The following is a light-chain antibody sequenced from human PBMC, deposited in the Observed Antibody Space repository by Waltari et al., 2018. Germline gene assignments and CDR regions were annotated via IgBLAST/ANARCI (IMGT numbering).Light chain of an antibody. Sequence: DPQFTQSPSTLSASVVARDTISCRASQSVGTWLAWYQQKPGKAPKLLIYMASSLESGVPSRFSGSGSGTEFTLTISSLQPDDFATYSCQQYSSFSTFGQGTKVDI. CDR1: QSVGTW. J-gene: IGKJ2*01. V-gene: IGKV1-5*03. CDR3: QQYSSFST. CDR2: MAS.